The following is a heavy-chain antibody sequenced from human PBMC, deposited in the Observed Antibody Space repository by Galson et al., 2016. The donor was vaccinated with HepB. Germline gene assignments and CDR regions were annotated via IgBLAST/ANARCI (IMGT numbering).Heavy chain of an antibody. CDR2: IIWNIGRV. CDR3: AIDLQPGGINV. D-gene: IGHD5-18*01. J-gene: IGHJ6*02. CDR1: GFSCHEYG. Sequence: SLRLSCAVSGFSCHEYGMHWVRQAPGKGLEWVSGIIWNIGRVGYADSVRGRFTVSRDNAKNFLYLQMNSLRTEDTALYYCAIDLQPGGINVWGPGTTVTVSS. V-gene: IGHV3-9*01.